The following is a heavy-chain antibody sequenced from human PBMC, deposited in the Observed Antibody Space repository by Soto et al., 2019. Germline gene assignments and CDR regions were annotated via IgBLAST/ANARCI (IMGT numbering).Heavy chain of an antibody. CDR1: GYTFTSYG. V-gene: IGHV1-18*01. CDR2: VSTYNGNT. D-gene: IGHD3-10*02. Sequence: QVQLVQSGPEVKMPGASVNVSCKASGYTFTSYGINWVRQAPVQGLEWMGRVSTYNGNTKYAQKFQGRVTMTTDTSTTTVYMHLRSLRSADTAVYYCARERGLTASTLFGYWCQGTVVTVS. J-gene: IGHJ4*02. CDR3: ARERGLTASTLFGY.